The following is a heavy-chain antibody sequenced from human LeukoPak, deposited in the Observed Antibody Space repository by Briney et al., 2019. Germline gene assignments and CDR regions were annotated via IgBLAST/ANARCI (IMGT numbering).Heavy chain of an antibody. CDR1: GFTFSSYA. D-gene: IGHD4-23*01. Sequence: GGSLRLSCAASGFTFSSYAMHWVGQAPGKGLEWVAVISYDGSNKYYADSVKGRFTISRDNSKNTLYLQMNSLRAEDTAVYYCANGPGSRNGGNSDYWGQGTLVTVSS. CDR3: ANGPGSRNGGNSDY. J-gene: IGHJ4*02. V-gene: IGHV3-30-3*01. CDR2: ISYDGSNK.